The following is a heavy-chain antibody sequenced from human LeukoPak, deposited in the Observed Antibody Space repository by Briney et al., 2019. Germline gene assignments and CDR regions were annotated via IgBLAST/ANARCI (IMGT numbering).Heavy chain of an antibody. CDR2: IYHSGTT. V-gene: IGHV4-28*01. J-gene: IGHJ4*02. Sequence: SETLSLTCAVSGYSITSSSWWGWVRQPPGKGLEWIGYIYHSGTTYYNPSLQSRVTMSVDTSKNQFSLKLSSVTAVDTAVYYCARKENVYYYFDYWGQGTLVTVSS. CDR3: ARKENVYYYFDY. CDR1: GYSITSSSW. D-gene: IGHD3-10*01.